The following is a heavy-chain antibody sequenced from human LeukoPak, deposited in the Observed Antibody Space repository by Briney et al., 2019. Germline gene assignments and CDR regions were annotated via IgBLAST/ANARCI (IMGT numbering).Heavy chain of an antibody. J-gene: IGHJ4*02. CDR2: ISYDGSNK. V-gene: IGHV3-30*18. CDR3: AKDISHCTSGSCYDRD. Sequence: PGRSLRLSCAVSGFTLSTYGMHWVRQAPGKGLEWVAVISYDGSNKYYADSVKGRFTISRDNSKNTLYLQMNSLRVEDTAVYYCAKDISHCTSGSCYDRDWGQGTLVTVSS. D-gene: IGHD2-15*01. CDR1: GFTLSTYG.